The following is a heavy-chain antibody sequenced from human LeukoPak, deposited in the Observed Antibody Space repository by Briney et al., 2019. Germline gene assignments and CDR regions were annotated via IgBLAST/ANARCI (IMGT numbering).Heavy chain of an antibody. V-gene: IGHV1-69*01. Sequence: SVKVSCKASGGTFSSYAISWVRQAPGQGLEWLGGIIPIFGTANYAQKFQGRVTITADESTSTAYMELSSLRSEDTAVYYCARGPRPITMVRFHAFDIWGQGTMVTVSS. D-gene: IGHD3-10*01. CDR1: GGTFSSYA. CDR2: IIPIFGTA. CDR3: ARGPRPITMVRFHAFDI. J-gene: IGHJ3*02.